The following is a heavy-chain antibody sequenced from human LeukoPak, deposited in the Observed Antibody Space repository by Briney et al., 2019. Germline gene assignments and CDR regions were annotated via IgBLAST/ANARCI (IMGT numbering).Heavy chain of an antibody. Sequence: SETLSLTCTVSGGSISSYYWSWIRQPPGKGLEWIGYIYYSGSTNYNPSLKSRVTISVDTSKNQFSLKLSSVTAADTAVYYCARDGDPDYFDYWGQGTLVAVSS. CDR1: GGSISSYY. V-gene: IGHV4-59*01. D-gene: IGHD7-27*01. CDR2: IYYSGST. CDR3: ARDGDPDYFDY. J-gene: IGHJ4*02.